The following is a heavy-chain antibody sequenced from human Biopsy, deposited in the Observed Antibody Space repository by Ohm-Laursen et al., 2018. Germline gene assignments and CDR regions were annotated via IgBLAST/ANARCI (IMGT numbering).Heavy chain of an antibody. Sequence: GSSVKVSCKASGYSFNNYGINWVRQAPGHGLEWMGRISGYNGNTKYAQKFQGRVTMTTDTSTSAVYMEVRSLRSDDTAVYYCARVALPLYLDNWGQGTRVTVSS. J-gene: IGHJ4*02. D-gene: IGHD2-21*01. CDR3: ARVALPLYLDN. CDR2: ISGYNGNT. CDR1: GYSFNNYG. V-gene: IGHV1-18*01.